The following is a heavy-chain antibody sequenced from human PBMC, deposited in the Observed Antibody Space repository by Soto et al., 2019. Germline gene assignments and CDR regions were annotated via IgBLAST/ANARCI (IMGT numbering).Heavy chain of an antibody. CDR2: IYYSGST. CDR3: ARQSNYYDSSGYYEWVHWFDP. V-gene: IGHV4-39*01. D-gene: IGHD3-22*01. Sequence: SETLSLTCTVSGGSISSSSYYWGWIRQPPGKGLEWIGNIYYSGSTYYNPSLKSRVTISVDTSKNQFSLKLNSVTAADTAVYYCARQSNYYDSSGYYEWVHWFDPWGQGTLVTVSS. J-gene: IGHJ5*02. CDR1: GGSISSSSYY.